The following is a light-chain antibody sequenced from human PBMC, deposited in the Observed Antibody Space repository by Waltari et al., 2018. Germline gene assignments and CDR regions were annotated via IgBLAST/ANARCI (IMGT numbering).Light chain of an antibody. V-gene: IGLV1-44*01. CDR3: AAWDDSLNGPV. J-gene: IGLJ3*02. CDR2: SNN. CDR1: SSNIGSNT. Sequence: QSVLTQPPSASGTPGQRVTISCSESSSNIGSNTVNWYQQLPGTAPKRLIYSNNQRPSGVPDRFSGSKSGTSASLAISGLQSEDEADYYCAAWDDSLNGPVFGGGTKLTVL.